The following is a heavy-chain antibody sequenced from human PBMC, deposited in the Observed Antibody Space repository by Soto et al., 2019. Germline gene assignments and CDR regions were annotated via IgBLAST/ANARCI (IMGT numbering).Heavy chain of an antibody. J-gene: IGHJ4*02. Sequence: QLQLQESGSGLVRPSQTLSLSCAVSGDSISNGGYSWNWIRQPPGKGLEWIGYIYHGGSTYSNPSLEGRVTPSVDTSKNQFSLRLTSVIAADTAVYYCARDRRSFYHDGSGLDYWGQGILVTVSS. D-gene: IGHD3-22*01. V-gene: IGHV4-30-2*01. CDR3: ARDRRSFYHDGSGLDY. CDR1: GDSISNGGYS. CDR2: IYHGGST.